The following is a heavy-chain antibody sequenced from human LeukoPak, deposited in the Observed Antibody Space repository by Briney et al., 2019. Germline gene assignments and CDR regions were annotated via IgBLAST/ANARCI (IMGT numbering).Heavy chain of an antibody. CDR1: GFTFTSYS. CDR3: ARGYAAADGRYYFDY. J-gene: IGHJ4*02. Sequence: NPGGSLRLSCAAPGFTFTSYSMNWVRQAPGKGLEWVSSISSSNKFIYYADSVKGRFTISRDNAENSLYLQMNNLRAEDTAIYYCARGYAAADGRYYFDYWGQGTLVTVSS. D-gene: IGHD6-13*01. V-gene: IGHV3-21*01. CDR2: ISSSNKFI.